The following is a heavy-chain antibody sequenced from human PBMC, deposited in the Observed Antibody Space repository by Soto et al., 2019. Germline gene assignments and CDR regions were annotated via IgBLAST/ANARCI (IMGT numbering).Heavy chain of an antibody. CDR2: ISAYNGNK. V-gene: IGHV1-18*01. J-gene: IGHJ2*01. Sequence: ASVKVSCKASCYTFTSYGISWVRQAPGQGLDWMGWISAYNGNKNYSQKLQRRVTMTTDTSTSTAYMELRRQRSDDTAVYYCARDRVRWLQFGWYFDLWGRGTLVTVSS. CDR3: ARDRVRWLQFGWYFDL. D-gene: IGHD5-12*01. CDR1: CYTFTSYG.